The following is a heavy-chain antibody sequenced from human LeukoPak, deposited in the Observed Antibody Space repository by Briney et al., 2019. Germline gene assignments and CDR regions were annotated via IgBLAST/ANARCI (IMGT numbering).Heavy chain of an antibody. CDR1: GFTFSSYS. CDR2: ISSSSSYI. CDR3: APDVDTAMRY. J-gene: IGHJ4*02. Sequence: GGSLRISCATPGFTFSSYSMNWVRQAPGKGLEWVSSISSSSSYIYYADSVKGRFTISRDNAKNSLYLQMNSLRAEDTAVYYCAPDVDTAMRYWGQGTLVTVSS. V-gene: IGHV3-21*01. D-gene: IGHD5-18*01.